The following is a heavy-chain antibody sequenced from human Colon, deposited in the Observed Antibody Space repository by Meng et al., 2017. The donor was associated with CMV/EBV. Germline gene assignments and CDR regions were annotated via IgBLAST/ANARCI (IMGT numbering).Heavy chain of an antibody. V-gene: IGHV3-21*01. J-gene: IGHJ4*02. Sequence: GESLKISCAASGFSFKVYTMNWVRQAPGKGLEWIASISGGNDFIYYADSVAGRFTVSRDNAKNSLHLQMNSLRAEDTAVYYCARDSCSSTSCYYYWGQGTLVTVSS. CDR1: GFSFKVYT. CDR2: ISGGNDFI. CDR3: ARDSCSSTSCYYY. D-gene: IGHD2-2*01.